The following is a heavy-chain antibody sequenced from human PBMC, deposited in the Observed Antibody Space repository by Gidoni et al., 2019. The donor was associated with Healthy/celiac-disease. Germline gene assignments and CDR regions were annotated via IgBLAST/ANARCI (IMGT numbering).Heavy chain of an antibody. CDR2: ISYDGSNK. D-gene: IGHD2-15*01. CDR3: ARGVCSGGSCYSVY. CDR1: GFTFSSYA. J-gene: IGHJ4*02. V-gene: IGHV3-30-3*01. Sequence: QVQLVEPGRGVVQPGRSLRLSCAASGFTFSSYAMHWVRQAPGKGLEWVAFISYDGSNKYYADSVKGRFSISRDNSKNTLYLQMNSLRAEDTAVYYCARGVCSGGSCYSVYWGQGTLVTVSS.